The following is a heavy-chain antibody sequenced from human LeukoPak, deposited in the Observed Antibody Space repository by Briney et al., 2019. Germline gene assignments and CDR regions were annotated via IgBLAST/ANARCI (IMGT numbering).Heavy chain of an antibody. CDR1: GFTFSSYA. J-gene: IGHJ3*02. Sequence: GGSLRLSCAASGFTFSSYAMHWVRQAPGKGLEWVAVISYDGSNKYYADSVKGRFTISRDNSKNTLYLQMNSLRAEDTAVYYCARDLSAGEPGAIEVVTPGVGAFDIWGQGTMVTVSS. V-gene: IGHV3-30-3*01. CDR3: ARDLSAGEPGAIEVVTPGVGAFDI. CDR2: ISYDGSNK. D-gene: IGHD4-23*01.